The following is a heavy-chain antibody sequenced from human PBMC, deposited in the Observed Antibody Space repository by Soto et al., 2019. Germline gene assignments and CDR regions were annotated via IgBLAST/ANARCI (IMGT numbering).Heavy chain of an antibody. J-gene: IGHJ4*02. CDR1: GGSFSGYY. CDR3: ARHSNEYRKSLDN. CDR2: INHSGST. V-gene: IGHV4-34*01. D-gene: IGHD3-22*01. Sequence: SGTLSLTCAVYGGSFSGYYWNWIRQPPGKGLEWIGEINHSGSTNYNPSLKSRVTISVDTSKNQFSLKLSSVTAADTAVYYCARHSNEYRKSLDNWGQGTLVTVSS.